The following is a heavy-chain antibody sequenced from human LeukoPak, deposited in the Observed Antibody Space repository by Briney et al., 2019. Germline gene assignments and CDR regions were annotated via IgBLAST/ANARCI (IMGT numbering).Heavy chain of an antibody. CDR1: GFTFSSYW. Sequence: GGSLRLSCAASGFTFSSYWMHWVRQAPGKGLVWVSRINSDGSSTSYADSVKGRFTISRDNAKNSLFLQMNSLGAEDTAVYHCGRVRPGDADYWGQGTLVTVSS. CDR3: GRVRPGDADY. V-gene: IGHV3-74*01. CDR2: INSDGSST. J-gene: IGHJ4*02. D-gene: IGHD1-26*01.